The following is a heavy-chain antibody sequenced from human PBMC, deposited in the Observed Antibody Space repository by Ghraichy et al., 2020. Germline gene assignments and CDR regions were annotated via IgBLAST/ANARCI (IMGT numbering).Heavy chain of an antibody. V-gene: IGHV4-31*02. Sequence: SETLSLTCTVSGGSISSGGYYWSWIRQHPGKGLEWIGYIYHSGSTYYNPSLKSRVTISLDTSNNQFSLRLSSVTAADTAVYYCARVVGYCTGGSCYYFDYWGQGTLVTVSS. CDR3: ARVVGYCTGGSCYYFDY. CDR2: IYHSGST. D-gene: IGHD2-15*01. CDR1: GGSISSGGYY. J-gene: IGHJ4*02.